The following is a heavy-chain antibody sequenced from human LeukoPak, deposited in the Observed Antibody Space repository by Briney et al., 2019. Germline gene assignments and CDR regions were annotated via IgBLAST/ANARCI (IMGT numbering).Heavy chain of an antibody. CDR2: INPNSGGT. CDR3: ARMTPPIVGATMGY. CDR1: GYTFTGYY. D-gene: IGHD1-26*01. J-gene: IGHJ4*02. V-gene: IGHV1-2*02. Sequence: ASVKVSCKASGYTFTGYYMHWVRQAPGQGLEWMGWINPNSGGTNYAQKFQGRVTMTRDTSISTAYMELCRLRSDDTAVYYCARMTPPIVGATMGYWGQGTLVTVSS.